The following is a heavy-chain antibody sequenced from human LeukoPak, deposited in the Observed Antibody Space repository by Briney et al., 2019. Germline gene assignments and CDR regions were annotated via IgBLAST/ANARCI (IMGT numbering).Heavy chain of an antibody. CDR3: AKIGYDYDSSGYYYFDY. CDR2: ISGSGGST. Sequence: EAGGSLRLSCAASGFTFSSYAMSWVRQAPGKGLEWVSAISGSGGSTYYADSVKGRFTISRDNSKNTLYLQMNSLRAEDTAVYYCAKIGYDYDSSGYYYFDYWGQGTLVTVSS. CDR1: GFTFSSYA. J-gene: IGHJ4*02. V-gene: IGHV3-23*01. D-gene: IGHD3-22*01.